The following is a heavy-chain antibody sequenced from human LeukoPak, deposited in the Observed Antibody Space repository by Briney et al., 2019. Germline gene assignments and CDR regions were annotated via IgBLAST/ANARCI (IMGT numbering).Heavy chain of an antibody. Sequence: GGSLRLSCAASGFTFSSYAMSWVRQAPGKGLEWVSAISGSGGSTYYADSVKGRFTISRDNSKNTLYLQMNSLRAEDTAVYYCARPIAVAGTMVPSDYWGQGTLVTVSS. CDR3: ARPIAVAGTMVPSDY. CDR2: ISGSGGST. J-gene: IGHJ4*02. CDR1: GFTFSSYA. V-gene: IGHV3-23*01. D-gene: IGHD6-19*01.